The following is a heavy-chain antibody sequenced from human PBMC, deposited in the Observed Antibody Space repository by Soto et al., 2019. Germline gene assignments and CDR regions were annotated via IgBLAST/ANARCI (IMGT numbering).Heavy chain of an antibody. Sequence: GLLRLSCAASGFTFSSYAMSWVRQAPGKGLEWVSAISGSGGSTYYADSVKGRFTISRDNSKNTLYLQMNSLRAEDTAVYYCAKDLVDSSSWYLDYYYGMDVWGQGTTVTVS. CDR2: ISGSGGST. CDR3: AKDLVDSSSWYLDYYYGMDV. CDR1: GFTFSSYA. V-gene: IGHV3-23*01. J-gene: IGHJ6*02. D-gene: IGHD6-13*01.